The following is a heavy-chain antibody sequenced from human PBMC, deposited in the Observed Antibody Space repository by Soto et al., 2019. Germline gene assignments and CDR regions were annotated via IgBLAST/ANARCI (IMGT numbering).Heavy chain of an antibody. V-gene: IGHV4-59*08. CDR3: ARHVPYCSDSRHCACGLDV. D-gene: IGHD2-15*01. J-gene: IGHJ6*02. CDR2: IYYSGTT. Sequence: QVQLRESGPGLVRPSETLSLICTVSGGSISSYYWSWIRQPPGKGLEWIGYIYYSGTTRYNPSLKSRVTISVDTSTNQFYLKLSSLTAADTAVYHCARHVPYCSDSRHCACGLDVWGQGTTVTVSS. CDR1: GGSISSYY.